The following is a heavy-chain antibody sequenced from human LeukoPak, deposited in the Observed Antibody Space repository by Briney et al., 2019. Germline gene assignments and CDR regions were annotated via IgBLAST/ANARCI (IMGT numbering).Heavy chain of an antibody. Sequence: SETLSLTCAVYGGSFTGYYWSWIRQPPGKGLEWIGEINHSGSTNYNPSLKSRVTISVDMSKNQFSLKLSSVTAADTAVYYCARGPPAKPGTGYYYGMDVWGQGTTVTVSS. J-gene: IGHJ6*02. CDR3: ARGPPAKPGTGYYYGMDV. D-gene: IGHD2-2*01. CDR1: GGSFTGYY. CDR2: INHSGST. V-gene: IGHV4-34*01.